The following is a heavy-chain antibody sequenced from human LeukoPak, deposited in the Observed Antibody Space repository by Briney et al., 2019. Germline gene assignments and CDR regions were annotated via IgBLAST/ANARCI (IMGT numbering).Heavy chain of an antibody. Sequence: PGGSLRLSCAASGFTFSSYWMHWVRQAPGTGLVWVSRINPDGSTTNYADSVSGRFTISRDNAKNSLYLQMNSLRDEDTAVYYCAREPDTGAYDAFDIWGQGTMVTVSS. CDR2: INPDGSTT. CDR3: AREPDTGAYDAFDI. V-gene: IGHV3-74*01. CDR1: GFTFSSYW. J-gene: IGHJ3*02. D-gene: IGHD2-21*01.